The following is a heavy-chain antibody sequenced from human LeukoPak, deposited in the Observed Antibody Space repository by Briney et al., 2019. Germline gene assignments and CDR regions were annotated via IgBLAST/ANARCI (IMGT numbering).Heavy chain of an antibody. J-gene: IGHJ6*02. Sequence: GGSLRLSCAASGFTFSSYAMHWVRQAPGKGLEWVAVISYDGSNKYYADSVKGRFTISRDNSKNTLYLQMNSLRAEDTAVYYCAKDQGDSDYYYYYGMDVWGQGTTVTVSS. CDR3: AKDQGDSDYYYYYGMDV. D-gene: IGHD3-16*01. V-gene: IGHV3-30-3*01. CDR1: GFTFSSYA. CDR2: ISYDGSNK.